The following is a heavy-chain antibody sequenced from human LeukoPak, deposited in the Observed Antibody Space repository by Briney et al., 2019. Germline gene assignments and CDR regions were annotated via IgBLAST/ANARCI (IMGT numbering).Heavy chain of an antibody. CDR3: AKQAYYFVDY. J-gene: IGHJ4*02. V-gene: IGHV4-38-2*01. Sequence: SETLSLTCAVSGYSISSGYYWGWIRPPPGKGLEWIGSIYHSGSTYYNPSLKSRVTISLDTSKNQVSPKLNSVTAADTAVYYCAKQAYYFVDYWGQGTLVAISS. D-gene: IGHD2/OR15-2a*01. CDR2: IYHSGST. CDR1: GYSISSGYY.